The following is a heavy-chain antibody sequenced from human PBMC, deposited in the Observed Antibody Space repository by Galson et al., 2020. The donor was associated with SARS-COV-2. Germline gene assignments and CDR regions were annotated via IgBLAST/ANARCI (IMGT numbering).Heavy chain of an antibody. CDR2: IDPSDSYT. CDR3: ARLGWEPYYNMDV. J-gene: IGHJ6*03. V-gene: IGHV5-10-1*01. CDR1: GYSFTSYW. Sequence: HGESLKISCKASGYSFTSYWISWVRQMPGKGLEWMGRIDPSDSYTNYSPSFQGHVTISADKSISTAYLQWSSLKASDTAMYYCARLGWEPYYNMDVWGKGTPVTVSS. D-gene: IGHD1-26*01.